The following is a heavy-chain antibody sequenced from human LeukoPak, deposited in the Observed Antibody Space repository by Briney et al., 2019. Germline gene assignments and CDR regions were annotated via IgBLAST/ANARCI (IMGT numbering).Heavy chain of an antibody. J-gene: IGHJ4*02. V-gene: IGHV3-53*01. D-gene: IGHD2-21*02. CDR1: GLTVSSNY. Sequence: GGSLRLSCAASGLTVSSNYMNWVRHAPGKGLEWVSVIDRGGSTYYANSVKGRFTISRDSSKNTLYLRMNSLRAEDTAVYYCARSGDSRHYFDYWGQGTLVTVSS. CDR2: IDRGGST. CDR3: ARSGDSRHYFDY.